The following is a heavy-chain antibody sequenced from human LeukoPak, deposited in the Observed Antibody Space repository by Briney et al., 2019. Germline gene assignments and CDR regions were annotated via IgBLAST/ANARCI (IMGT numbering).Heavy chain of an antibody. J-gene: IGHJ6*02. CDR3: ARADYDFWRGYYMWYYGLDV. V-gene: IGHV1-69*04. CDR1: GGTFGRYV. Sequence: SVKVSSQACGGTFGRYVIRGVRQATGQGLEWMGRIIPILGIANYAQKFQGRVTITADKSTSTAYMELSSMRSEDTAVYYCARADYDFWRGYYMWYYGLDVWGQRSTVTVSS. CDR2: IIPILGIA. D-gene: IGHD3-3*01.